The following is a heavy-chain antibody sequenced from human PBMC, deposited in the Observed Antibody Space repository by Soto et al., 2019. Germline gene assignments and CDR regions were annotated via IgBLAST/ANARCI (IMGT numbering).Heavy chain of an antibody. J-gene: IGHJ6*02. V-gene: IGHV1-69*01. CDR1: GGTFSSYA. Sequence: QVQLVQSGAEVKKPGSSVKVSCKASGGTFSSYAISWVRQAPGQGLEWMGGIIPIFGTANYAQKFQGRVTITADESTSTAYMELSSLRSEDTAVYYCARGLRYCDWSSDNYYYYYGMDVWGQGTTVTVSS. CDR3: ARGLRYCDWSSDNYYYYYGMDV. CDR2: IIPIFGTA. D-gene: IGHD3-9*01.